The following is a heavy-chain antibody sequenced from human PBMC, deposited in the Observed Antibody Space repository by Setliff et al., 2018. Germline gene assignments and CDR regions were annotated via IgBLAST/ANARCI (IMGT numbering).Heavy chain of an antibody. CDR3: ARGNYDSSGYYLDY. V-gene: IGHV4-30-4*08. J-gene: IGHJ4*02. CDR1: GGSISSGDYY. CDR2: IYSSGST. D-gene: IGHD3-22*01. Sequence: SETLSLTCTVSGGSISSGDYYWSWIRQPPGKGLEWIGYIYSSGSTYYNPSLKSRVSISVDTSKNQFSLKLSSVTAADTAVYYCARGNYDSSGYYLDYWGQGTLVTVSS.